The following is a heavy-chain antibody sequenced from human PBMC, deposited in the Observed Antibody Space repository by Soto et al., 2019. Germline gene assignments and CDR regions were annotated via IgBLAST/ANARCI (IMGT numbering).Heavy chain of an antibody. CDR1: GYTCSNYG. V-gene: IGHV1-18*04. D-gene: IGHD1-26*01. CDR2: IRAYNGNT. J-gene: IGHJ4*02. CDR3: ARDPRPTGTYYHLDY. Sequence: ASVKVSCKASGYTCSNYGISWVRQAPGQGLEWMGWIRAYNGNTYYAQKVQGRVTMTTDTSTNTAYMELRSLRSDDTAVYFCARDPRPTGTYYHLDYWGQGTLVTVSS.